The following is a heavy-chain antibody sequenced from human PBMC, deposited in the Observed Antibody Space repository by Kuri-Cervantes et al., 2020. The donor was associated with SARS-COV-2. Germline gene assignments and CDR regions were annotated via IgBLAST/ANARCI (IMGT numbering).Heavy chain of an antibody. Sequence: SETLSLTCTVSGGSISSGDYYWSWIRQPPGKGLEWIGYIYYSGSTYYNPSLKSRVTISVDTSKNQFSLKLSSVTAADTAVHYCATEQTITIFGVVNRNYMDVWGKGTTVTVSS. CDR1: GGSISSGDYY. CDR3: ATEQTITIFGVVNRNYMDV. CDR2: IYYSGST. J-gene: IGHJ6*03. V-gene: IGHV4-30-4*08. D-gene: IGHD3-3*01.